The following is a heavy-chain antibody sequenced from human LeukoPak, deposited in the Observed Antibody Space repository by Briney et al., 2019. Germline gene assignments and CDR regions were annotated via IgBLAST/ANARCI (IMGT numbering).Heavy chain of an antibody. Sequence: KASETLSLTCTVSGGSIKSYFWDWIRQPPGKGLEWIGYTYHTGSTHSSPSLKSRVTISVDTSKNQFSLKLSSVTAADTAVYYCARDGGESLSTFDYWGQGSLVTVSS. CDR3: ARDGGESLSTFDY. D-gene: IGHD2-21*01. CDR2: TYHTGST. V-gene: IGHV4-59*01. CDR1: GGSIKSYF. J-gene: IGHJ4*02.